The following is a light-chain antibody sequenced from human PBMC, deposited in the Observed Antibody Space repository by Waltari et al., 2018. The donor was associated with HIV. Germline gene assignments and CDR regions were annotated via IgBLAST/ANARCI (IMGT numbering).Light chain of an antibody. J-gene: IGLJ2*01. CDR1: SFNIGSNY. CDR3: GTWDNSLRAGV. CDR2: NTN. V-gene: IGLV1-51*01. Sequence: QAVLTQPPSVSAAPGQKVSISCSGNSFNIGSNYVSWYQQLPGRAPKLLIYNTNDRPSGIPDRFSGSVSDSSATVGITGLQTGDEADYYCGTWDNSLRAGVFGGGTKLTVL.